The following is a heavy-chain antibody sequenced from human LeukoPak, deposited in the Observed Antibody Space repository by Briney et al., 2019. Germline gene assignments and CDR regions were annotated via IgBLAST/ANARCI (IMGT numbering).Heavy chain of an antibody. J-gene: IGHJ4*02. D-gene: IGHD1-26*01. Sequence: PSQTLSLTCAVSGLSLSSGGYSWSWIRQPPGKGLEWIGYIYHSESTYYNPSLKSRVTISADRSKNQFSLKLRSVPAADTAVYYCARGGTTEYDYWGQGTLVTVSS. CDR1: GLSLSSGGYS. V-gene: IGHV4-30-2*01. CDR3: ARGGTTEYDY. CDR2: IYHSEST.